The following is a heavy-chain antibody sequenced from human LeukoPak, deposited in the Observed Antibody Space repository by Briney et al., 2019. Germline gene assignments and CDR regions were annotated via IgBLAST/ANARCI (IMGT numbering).Heavy chain of an antibody. J-gene: IGHJ6*02. CDR1: GFSFSSYY. D-gene: IGHD6-19*01. CDR3: TRDLAAVPGPRMDV. CDR2: INPDGSER. V-gene: IGHV3-7*03. Sequence: GGSLRLSCAASGFSFSSYYMSWVRQAPGRGLEWVALINPDGSERYYVDSVKGRFTISRDNAKNSLYLQMDSLRDDDTAMYFCTRDLAAVPGPRMDVWGQGTTVTVSS.